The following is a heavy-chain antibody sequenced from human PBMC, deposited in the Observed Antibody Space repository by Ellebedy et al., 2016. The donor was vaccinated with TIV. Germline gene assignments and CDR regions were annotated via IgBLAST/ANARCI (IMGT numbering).Heavy chain of an antibody. Sequence: GESLKISCAASGFIFNTYAMGWVRQAPGTGLEWVANLKPDGTEDYYVGSMKGRFTVSRDNAKSSLYLHLSSLGAEDTAVYYCARNSGWSIDYWGLGTLVTVSS. CDR2: LKPDGTED. J-gene: IGHJ4*02. CDR3: ARNSGWSIDY. CDR1: GFIFNTYA. V-gene: IGHV3-7*03. D-gene: IGHD6-19*01.